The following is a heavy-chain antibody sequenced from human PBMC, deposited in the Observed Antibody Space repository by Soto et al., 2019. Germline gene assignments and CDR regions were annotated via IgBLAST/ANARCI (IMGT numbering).Heavy chain of an antibody. CDR1: GFTFSSYW. J-gene: IGHJ6*02. CDR3: ARVRPGHSSGFWSGYYTPTATTGYGMDV. CDR2: INSDGSST. V-gene: IGHV3-74*01. Sequence: GGSLRLSCAASGFTFSSYWMHWVRQAPGKGLVWVSRINSDGSSTSYADSVKGRFTISRDNAKNTLYLQMNSLRAEDTAVYYCARVRPGHSSGFWSGYYTPTATTGYGMDVWGQGTTVTVSS. D-gene: IGHD3-3*01.